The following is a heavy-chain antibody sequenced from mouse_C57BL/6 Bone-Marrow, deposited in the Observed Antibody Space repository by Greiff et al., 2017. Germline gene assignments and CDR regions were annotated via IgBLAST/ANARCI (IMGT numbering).Heavy chain of an antibody. D-gene: IGHD2-3*01. J-gene: IGHJ1*03. V-gene: IGHV1-82*01. CDR3: ARRGHDGYPHWYFDV. CDR1: GYAFSSSW. CDR2: IYPGDGDT. Sequence: QVQLQQSGPELVKPGASVKISCKASGYAFSSSWMNWVKQRPGKGLEWIGRIYPGDGDTNYNGKFKGKATLTADKSSSTAYMQLSSLTSEDSAVYFCARRGHDGYPHWYFDVWGTGTTVTVSS.